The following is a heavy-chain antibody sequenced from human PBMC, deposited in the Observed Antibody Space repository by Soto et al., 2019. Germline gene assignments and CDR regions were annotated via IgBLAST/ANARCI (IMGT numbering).Heavy chain of an antibody. CDR3: AKASSTYCSGGSCYGIDY. D-gene: IGHD2-15*01. CDR2: ISWDGGST. V-gene: IGHV3-43*01. Sequence: EVQLVESGGVVVQPGGSLRLSCAASGFTFDDYTMHWVRQAPGKGLEWVSLISWDGGSTYYADSVKGRFTISRDNSKNSLSLQMNSLRTEDTALYYCAKASSTYCSGGSCYGIDYWGQGTLVTVSS. CDR1: GFTFDDYT. J-gene: IGHJ4*02.